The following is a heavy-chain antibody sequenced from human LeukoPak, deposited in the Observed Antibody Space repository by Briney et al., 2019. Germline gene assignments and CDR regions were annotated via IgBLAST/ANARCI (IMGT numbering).Heavy chain of an antibody. J-gene: IGHJ3*02. Sequence: PSQTLSLTCTVSGGSISSSSYYWGWIRHPPGKGLDWIGIIYYSGSTNYNSSLKSRVTISVDTSKNQFSLKLSSVTTADTAVYYCARYYYDNSGSIYAFDIWGQGTMVTVSS. CDR2: IYYSGST. CDR1: GGSISSSSYY. D-gene: IGHD3-22*01. CDR3: ARYYYDNSGSIYAFDI. V-gene: IGHV4-39*07.